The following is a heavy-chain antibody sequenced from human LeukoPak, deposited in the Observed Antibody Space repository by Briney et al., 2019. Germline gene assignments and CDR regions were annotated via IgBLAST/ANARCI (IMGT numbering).Heavy chain of an antibody. CDR3: ERAVGGLLYY. J-gene: IGHJ4*02. D-gene: IGHD2-15*01. CDR1: GFTRHIYW. CDR2: VSSDGATT. Sequence: GGSQRLSCAVCGFTRHIYWRHWVRHAPGKGLVWVSLVSSDGATTTYADSVKGRFTISRDNVKSTVYLQMSSLRAEDTAVYYCERAVGGLLYYWGQGTLVTVSS. V-gene: IGHV3-74*01.